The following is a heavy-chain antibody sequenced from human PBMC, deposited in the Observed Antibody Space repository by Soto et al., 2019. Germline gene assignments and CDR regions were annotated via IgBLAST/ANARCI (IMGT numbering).Heavy chain of an antibody. CDR3: ARHGQYYNLLTGLFDRPYFDY. Sequence: SETLSLTCAVYGGSFSGYYWSWIRQPPGKGLEWIGEINHSGSTNYNPSLKSRVTISVDTSKNQFSLKLSSVTAADTAVYYCARHGQYYNLLTGLFDRPYFDYWGQGIVVTVAS. CDR2: INHSGST. CDR1: GGSFSGYY. V-gene: IGHV4-34*01. J-gene: IGHJ4*02. D-gene: IGHD3-9*01.